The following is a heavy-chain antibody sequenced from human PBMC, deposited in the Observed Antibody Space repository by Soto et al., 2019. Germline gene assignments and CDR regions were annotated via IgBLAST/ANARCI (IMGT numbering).Heavy chain of an antibody. CDR3: ARDHYYGSGSYDAFDI. CDR1: GFTLSSYS. D-gene: IGHD3-10*01. J-gene: IGHJ3*02. CDR2: ISGSSSTI. V-gene: IGHV3-48*02. Sequence: EVQLVESGGGLVQPGGSLRLSCAASGFTLSSYSMNWVRQAPGKGLEWVSYISGSSSTIYYPDSLKGRFTISRDNAKNSLYLQMNSLRDEDTAVYYCARDHYYGSGSYDAFDIWGQGTMVTVSS.